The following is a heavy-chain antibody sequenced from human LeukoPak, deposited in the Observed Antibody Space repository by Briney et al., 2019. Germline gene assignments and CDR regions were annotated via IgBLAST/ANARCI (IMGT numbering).Heavy chain of an antibody. Sequence: ASVKVSCKASGYTFTSYGISWLRQAPGQGLEWMGWISAYNGNTNYAQKLQGRVTMTTDTSTSTAYMELRSLRSDDTAVYYCARDRTAMPYDAFDIWGQGTMVTVSS. CDR1: GYTFTSYG. CDR3: ARDRTAMPYDAFDI. V-gene: IGHV1-18*01. J-gene: IGHJ3*02. CDR2: ISAYNGNT. D-gene: IGHD5-18*01.